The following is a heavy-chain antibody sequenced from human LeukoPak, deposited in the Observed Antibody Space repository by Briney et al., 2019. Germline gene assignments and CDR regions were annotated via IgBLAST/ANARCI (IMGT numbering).Heavy chain of an antibody. CDR3: ARAGYCSSTSCRHWFDP. V-gene: IGHV4-59*01. Sequence: SETLSLTCTVSGGSISSYYWSWIRQPPGKGLEWIGYIYYSGSTNYNPSLKSRVTISVDTSKNQFSLKLSSVTAADTAVYYCARAGYCSSTSCRHWFDPWGQGTLVTVSS. CDR2: IYYSGST. CDR1: GGSISSYY. D-gene: IGHD2-2*01. J-gene: IGHJ5*02.